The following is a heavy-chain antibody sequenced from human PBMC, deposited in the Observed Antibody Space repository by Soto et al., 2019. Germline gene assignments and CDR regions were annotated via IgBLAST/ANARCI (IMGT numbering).Heavy chain of an antibody. CDR1: GFTFRSYW. D-gene: IGHD4-17*01. Sequence: EVQLVESGGGLVQPGGSLRRSCAASGFTFRSYWMSWVRQAPGKGLEWVANIKQDGSEIYYVDSVKGRFTISRDNAKNSLYLQMNSLRVEDTAVYYCAKPVTYDSQGRGAFDYWGQGPLATVSS. J-gene: IGHJ4*02. V-gene: IGHV3-7*01. CDR2: IKQDGSEI. CDR3: AKPVTYDSQGRGAFDY.